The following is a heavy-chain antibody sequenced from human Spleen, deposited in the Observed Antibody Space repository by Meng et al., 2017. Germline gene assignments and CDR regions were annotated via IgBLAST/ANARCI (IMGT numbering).Heavy chain of an antibody. CDR1: GYTFTGYY. Sequence: ASVKVSCKASGYTFTGYYIHWVRQAPGQGLEWMGWINPDIGGTNFAQKFQGRVTMTRDSSIGTAYMELSRLRSDDAAVYYCAYSSGYYSPFDYWGQGTLVTVSS. J-gene: IGHJ4*02. D-gene: IGHD3-22*01. V-gene: IGHV1-2*02. CDR3: AYSSGYYSPFDY. CDR2: INPDIGGT.